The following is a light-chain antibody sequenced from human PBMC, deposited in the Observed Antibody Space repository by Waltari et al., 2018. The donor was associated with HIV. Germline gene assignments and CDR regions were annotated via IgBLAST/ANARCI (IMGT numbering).Light chain of an antibody. CDR2: VNN. CDR3: QSYDSSLSGSWV. Sequence: QSVLTQPPSVAGAPGQRVTFSCTGSSSNIGAGYDVHRYQQLPGTAPKLLINVNNNRPSGVPDRFSGSKSGTSSSLAITGLQAEDEADYYCQSYDSSLSGSWVFGGGTKLTVL. J-gene: IGLJ3*02. V-gene: IGLV1-40*01. CDR1: SSNIGAGYD.